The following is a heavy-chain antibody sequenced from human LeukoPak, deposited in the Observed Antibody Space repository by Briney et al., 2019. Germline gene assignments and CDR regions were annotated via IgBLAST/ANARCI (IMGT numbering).Heavy chain of an antibody. D-gene: IGHD1-26*01. V-gene: IGHV1-2*02. Sequence: GASVKISCKASGYTFTGYYMHWVRQAPGQGLEWMGWINPNSGGTNYAQKFQGRVTMTRDTSISTAYMELSRLRSDDTAVYYCARLVGIVGATETAEYFQHWGQGTLVTVSS. CDR2: INPNSGGT. CDR3: ARLVGIVGATETAEYFQH. J-gene: IGHJ1*01. CDR1: GYTFTGYY.